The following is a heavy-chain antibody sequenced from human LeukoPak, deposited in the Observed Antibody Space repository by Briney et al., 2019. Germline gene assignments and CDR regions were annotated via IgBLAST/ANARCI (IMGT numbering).Heavy chain of an antibody. CDR2: IYYSGST. J-gene: IGHJ4*02. D-gene: IGHD4-17*01. Sequence: NPSETLSLTCTVSGGSISSYYWSWIRQPPGKGLEWIGYIYYSGSTNYNPSLKSRVTISVDTSKNQFSLKLSSVTAADTAVYYCASHAYGDYVFDYWGQGTLVTVSS. V-gene: IGHV4-59*12. CDR1: GGSISSYY. CDR3: ASHAYGDYVFDY.